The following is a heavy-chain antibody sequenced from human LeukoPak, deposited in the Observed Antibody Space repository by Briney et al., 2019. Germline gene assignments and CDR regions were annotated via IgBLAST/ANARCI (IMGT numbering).Heavy chain of an antibody. CDR1: GYTFTNYD. CDR2: ISAYNGDT. D-gene: IGHD2-2*01. V-gene: IGHV1-18*01. J-gene: IGHJ5*02. Sequence: ASVKVSCKASGYTFTNYDVTWVRQAPGQGLEWMGWISAYNGDTKYAQKLQGRVTMTTDTSTTTAYVELGSLRSDDTAVYYCARGGGYCSSTRCRNWFDPWGPGTLVTVSS. CDR3: ARGGGYCSSTRCRNWFDP.